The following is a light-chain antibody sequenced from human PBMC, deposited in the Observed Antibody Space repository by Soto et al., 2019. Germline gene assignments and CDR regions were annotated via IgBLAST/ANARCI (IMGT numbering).Light chain of an antibody. J-gene: IGLJ2*01. CDR3: ATWDDSLNVV. V-gene: IGLV1-44*01. CDR2: SND. Sequence: QSVLTQSPSASGTPGQRVSISCSGSTSNIGTNTVSWYLHVPGTAPKLLIYSNDQRPSAVPGRFSGSKSGTSASLAISGLLSEDEADYYCATWDDSLNVVFGGGTQLTVL. CDR1: TSNIGTNT.